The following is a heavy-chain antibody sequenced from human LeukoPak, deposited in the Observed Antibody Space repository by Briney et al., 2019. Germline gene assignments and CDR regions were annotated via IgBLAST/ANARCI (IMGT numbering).Heavy chain of an antibody. CDR3: AKDRPPLSSGPTGY. J-gene: IGHJ4*02. D-gene: IGHD3-22*01. V-gene: IGHV3-30*18. Sequence: GGSLRLSCAASGFTFSSYGMPWVRQAPGKGLEWVAVISYDGSNKYYADSVKGRFTISRDNSKNTLYLQMNSLRAEDTAVYYCAKDRPPLSSGPTGYWGQGTLVTVSS. CDR1: GFTFSSYG. CDR2: ISYDGSNK.